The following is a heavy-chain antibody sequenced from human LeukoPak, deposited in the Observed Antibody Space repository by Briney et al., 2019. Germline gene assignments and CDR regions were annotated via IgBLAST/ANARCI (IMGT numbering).Heavy chain of an antibody. CDR3: ASGKITIFGVATRLNWFDP. D-gene: IGHD3-3*01. J-gene: IGHJ5*02. CDR2: IIPIFGTA. Sequence: ASVTVSCTASGGTFSSYAISWVRQAPGQGLEWMGGIIPIFGTANYAQKFQGRVTITADESTSTAYMELSSLRSEDTAVYYCASGKITIFGVATRLNWFDPWGQGTLVTVSS. CDR1: GGTFSSYA. V-gene: IGHV1-69*13.